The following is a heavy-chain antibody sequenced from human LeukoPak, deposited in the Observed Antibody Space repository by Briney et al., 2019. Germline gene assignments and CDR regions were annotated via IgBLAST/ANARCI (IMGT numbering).Heavy chain of an antibody. CDR2: LKQDGSEK. D-gene: IGHD6-13*01. Sequence: GGSLRLSCAASGFTFSSYWMSWVRQAPGKGLEWVANLKQDGSEKYYVDSVKGRFTISRDNAKNSLYLQMNSLRAEDTAVYYCARGPFYSSSWYLFDYWGQGTLVTVSS. J-gene: IGHJ4*02. V-gene: IGHV3-7*01. CDR3: ARGPFYSSSWYLFDY. CDR1: GFTFSSYW.